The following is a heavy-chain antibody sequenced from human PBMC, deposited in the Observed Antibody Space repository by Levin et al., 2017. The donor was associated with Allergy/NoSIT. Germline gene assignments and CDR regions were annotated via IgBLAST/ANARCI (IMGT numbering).Heavy chain of an antibody. J-gene: IGHJ4*02. Sequence: ASVKVSCKASGYTFTGYYMHWVRQAPGQGLEWMGWINPNSGGTNYAQKFQGRVTMTRDTSISTAYMELSRLRSDDTAVYYCARVLGLRRQFDYWGQGTLVTVSS. CDR1: GYTFTGYY. CDR3: ARVLGLRRQFDY. D-gene: IGHD5-12*01. CDR2: INPNSGGT. V-gene: IGHV1-2*02.